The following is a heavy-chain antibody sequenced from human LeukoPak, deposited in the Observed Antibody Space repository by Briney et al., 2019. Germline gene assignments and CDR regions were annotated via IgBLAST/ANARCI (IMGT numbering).Heavy chain of an antibody. D-gene: IGHD3-10*01. CDR1: GGSISSGDYY. CDR3: ARVRVSLWRTFDY. J-gene: IGHJ4*02. V-gene: IGHV4-30-4*08. Sequence: SETLSLTCTVSGGSISSGDYYWSWIRQPPGKGLEWIGYTYHSGSTYYNPSLKSRVTISVDRSKNQFSLKLSSVTAADTAVYYCARVRVSLWRTFDYWGQGTLVTVSS. CDR2: TYHSGST.